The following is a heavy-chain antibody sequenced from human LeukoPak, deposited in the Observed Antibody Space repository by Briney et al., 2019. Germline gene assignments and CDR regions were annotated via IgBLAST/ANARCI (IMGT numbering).Heavy chain of an antibody. J-gene: IGHJ5*02. CDR1: GGSISGYH. CDR3: ARGSNDYGDYLNWFDP. D-gene: IGHD4-17*01. Sequence: SETLSLTCAVYGGSISGYHWSWIRQPPGKGLEWIGEINHSGSTDYNPSLKSRVTISADTSKNQFSLKLTSVTAADSAVYYCARGSNDYGDYLNWFDPWGQGTLVTVSS. V-gene: IGHV4-34*01. CDR2: INHSGST.